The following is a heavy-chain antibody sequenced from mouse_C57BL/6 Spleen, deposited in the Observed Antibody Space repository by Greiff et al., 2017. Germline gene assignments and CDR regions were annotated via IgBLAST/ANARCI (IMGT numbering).Heavy chain of an antibody. CDR3: TTSDSSPDY. V-gene: IGHV14-1*01. CDR2: IDPDDGAT. D-gene: IGHD1-1*01. J-gene: IGHJ2*01. Sequence: VQLQQSGAELVRPGASVKLSCKASGFNFKDYYMNWVKQRHEQGLEWIGKIDPDDGATDYAPKFQGKATLTTDQSSNTAYLQLSRLTSEDTAVYSSTTSDSSPDYWGQGTTRTVSS. CDR1: GFNFKDYY.